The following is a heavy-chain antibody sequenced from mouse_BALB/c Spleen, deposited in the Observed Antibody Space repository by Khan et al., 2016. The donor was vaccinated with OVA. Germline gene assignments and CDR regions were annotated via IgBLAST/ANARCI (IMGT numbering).Heavy chain of an antibody. CDR1: GYSITSDYA. CDR3: ARWCNSYFDY. Sequence: QLEESGPGLVKPSQSLSLTCTVTGYSITSDYAWNWIRQFPGNKLEWMGYISYSGSTSYNPSLKSRISITRDTSKNQFFLQLNSVTTEDTATYYCARWCNSYFDYWGQGTTLTVSS. D-gene: IGHD2-1*01. J-gene: IGHJ2*01. V-gene: IGHV3-2*02. CDR2: ISYSGST.